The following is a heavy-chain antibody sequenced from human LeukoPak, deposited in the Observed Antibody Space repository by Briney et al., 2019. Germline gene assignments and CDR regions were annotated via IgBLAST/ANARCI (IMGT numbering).Heavy chain of an antibody. Sequence: GGSLRLSCAASGFTFSSYAMSLVRQAPGKGLEWVSAISGSGGSTYYADSVKGRFTISRDNSKNTLYLQMNSLRAEDTAVYYCAKGVDYGSGSYSVAYYYYMDVWGKGTTVTVSS. V-gene: IGHV3-23*01. CDR1: GFTFSSYA. CDR3: AKGVDYGSGSYSVAYYYYMDV. CDR2: ISGSGGST. J-gene: IGHJ6*03. D-gene: IGHD3-10*01.